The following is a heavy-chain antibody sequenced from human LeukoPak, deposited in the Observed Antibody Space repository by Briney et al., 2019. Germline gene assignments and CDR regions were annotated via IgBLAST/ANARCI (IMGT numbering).Heavy chain of an antibody. J-gene: IGHJ4*02. Sequence: ASVKVSCKASGYSFTGNTFSGHHIYWVRQAPGQGLEWMGWINPNTGGTLYAQNFQGRVTMTRDTSISTAYMELSGLRSDDTAVYYCARDGNRGNYYPGYADFWGQGTLVTVSS. CDR1: GYSFTGNTFSGHH. CDR2: INPNTGGT. CDR3: ARDGNRGNYYPGYADF. D-gene: IGHD3-22*01. V-gene: IGHV1-2*02.